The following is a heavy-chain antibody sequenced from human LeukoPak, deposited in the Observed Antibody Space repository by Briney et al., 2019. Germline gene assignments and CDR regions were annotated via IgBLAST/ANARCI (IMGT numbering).Heavy chain of an antibody. CDR2: IYYSGTT. J-gene: IGHJ5*02. CDR3: ARHGYSYGYGWFDP. V-gene: IGHV4-39*01. Sequence: SETLSLTCTVSRGSISSSSHYWVWIRQPPGKGLEWIGTIYYSGTTYYNPSLKSRVIIFVDTSKNQFSLRLTSVTAAGTAVYYCARHGYSYGYGWFDPWGQGTLVTVSS. CDR1: RGSISSSSHY. D-gene: IGHD5-18*01.